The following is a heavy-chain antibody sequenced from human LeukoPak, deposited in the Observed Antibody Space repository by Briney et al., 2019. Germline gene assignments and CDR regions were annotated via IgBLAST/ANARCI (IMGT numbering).Heavy chain of an antibody. V-gene: IGHV3-7*02. CDR3: AKSSGYGGIDFDY. CDR2: IKQDGSDK. J-gene: IGHJ4*02. D-gene: IGHD4-23*01. Sequence: GGSLSLSCAASGFTFSSYHMSWVRQAPGKGLEWMGNIKQDGSDKYYTDSVKGRFTISKDIPISSLYLQMNSLRAEDTAVYYCAKSSGYGGIDFDYWGLGTLVTVSS. CDR1: GFTFSSYH.